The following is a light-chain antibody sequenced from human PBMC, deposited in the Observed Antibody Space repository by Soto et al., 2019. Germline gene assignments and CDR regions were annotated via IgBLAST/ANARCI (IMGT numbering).Light chain of an antibody. CDR2: DVS. Sequence: QTVVTQPASVSGSPGQSITISCTGTSSDVGGYNYVSWYQHHPGKAPKLMIYDVSNRPSGVSIRFSGSKSDNTASLTISGLQPEDEADYHCSSYTTSNTRQIVFGTGTKLTVL. CDR1: SSDVGGYNY. V-gene: IGLV2-14*03. CDR3: SSYTTSNTRQIV. J-gene: IGLJ1*01.